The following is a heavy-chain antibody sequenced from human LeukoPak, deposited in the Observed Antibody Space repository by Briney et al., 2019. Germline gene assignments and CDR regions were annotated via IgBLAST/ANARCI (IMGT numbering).Heavy chain of an antibody. CDR2: IIGSGGTT. D-gene: IGHD1-26*01. V-gene: IGHV3-23*01. J-gene: IGHJ4*02. Sequence: GGSLRLSCAASGFTLSSYAMSWVRQAPGKGLEWVSAIIGSGGTTYYADSVKGRFAISRDNSKNTLHLQMNSLRAEDTAVYYCAKEGLGAGGYFDYWGQGTLVTVSS. CDR3: AKEGLGAGGYFDY. CDR1: GFTLSSYA.